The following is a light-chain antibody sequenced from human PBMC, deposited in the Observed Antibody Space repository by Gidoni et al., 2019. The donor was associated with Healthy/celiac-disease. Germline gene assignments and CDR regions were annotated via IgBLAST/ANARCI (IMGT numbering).Light chain of an antibody. J-gene: IGKJ2*01. V-gene: IGKV1-27*01. CDR2: AAS. CDR1: QGVSNY. Sequence: DIQMTQSPSSLSASVGDRVTITCRASQGVSNYLAWYQQKPGKVPKLLIYAASTLLSGVPSRFSGSRSGADFTLTISSLQPEDVATYYCQKYNGAPYTFGQGTKLEIK. CDR3: QKYNGAPYT.